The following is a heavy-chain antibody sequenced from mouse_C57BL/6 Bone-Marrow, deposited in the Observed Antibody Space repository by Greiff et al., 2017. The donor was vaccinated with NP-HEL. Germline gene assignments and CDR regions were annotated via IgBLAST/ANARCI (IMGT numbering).Heavy chain of an antibody. CDR2: ISDGGSYT. V-gene: IGHV5-4*01. J-gene: IGHJ2*01. CDR3: AREGPIYYDYDGYYFDY. D-gene: IGHD2-4*01. Sequence: DVMLVESGGGLVKPGGSLKLSCAASGFTFSSYAMSWVRQTPEKRLEWVATISDGGSYTYYPDNVKGRFTISRDNAKNNLYLQMSHLKSEDTAMYYCAREGPIYYDYDGYYFDYWGQGTTLTVSS. CDR1: GFTFSSYA.